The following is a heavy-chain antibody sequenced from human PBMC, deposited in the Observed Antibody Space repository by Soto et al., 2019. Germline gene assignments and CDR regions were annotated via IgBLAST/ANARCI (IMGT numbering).Heavy chain of an antibody. Sequence: EVQLVESGGGLVKPGGSLRLSCAASGFTFSSYTMNWVRQAPGKGLEWVSCISSSTSYIYYVDSVKGRFTISRDNAKNSLYLQMNSLRAEDTAVYYCARDDWFGELLGFWGQGTLVTVSS. CDR3: ARDDWFGELLGF. CDR1: GFTFSSYT. J-gene: IGHJ4*02. V-gene: IGHV3-21*01. D-gene: IGHD3-10*01. CDR2: ISSSTSYI.